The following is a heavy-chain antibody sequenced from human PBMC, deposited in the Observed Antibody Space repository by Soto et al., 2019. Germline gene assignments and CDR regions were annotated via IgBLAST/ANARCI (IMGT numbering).Heavy chain of an antibody. V-gene: IGHV1-18*01. CDR2: ISAYNGNT. CDR1: GYTFTSYG. D-gene: IGHD3-3*01. J-gene: IGHJ5*02. Sequence: ASVKVSCKASGYTFTSYGISWVRQAPGQGLEWMGWISAYNGNTNYAQKLQGRVTMTTDTSTSTAYMELRSLRSDDTAVYYCARVVEIGEGWSGYTNENWFDPWGQGTLVTVSS. CDR3: ARVVEIGEGWSGYTNENWFDP.